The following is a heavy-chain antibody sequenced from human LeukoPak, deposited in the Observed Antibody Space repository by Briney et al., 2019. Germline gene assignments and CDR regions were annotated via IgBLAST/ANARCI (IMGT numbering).Heavy chain of an antibody. CDR3: ARGVRGIAARRNNWFDP. J-gene: IGHJ5*02. V-gene: IGHV4-34*01. CDR2: INHSGST. Sequence: RPSETLSLTCAVYGGSFSGYYWSWIRQPPGKGLEWIGEINHSGSTNYNPSLKRRVTISVDTSKNQFSLQLSSVTAADTAVYYCARGVRGIAARRNNWFDPWGQGTLVTVSS. CDR1: GGSFSGYY. D-gene: IGHD6-6*01.